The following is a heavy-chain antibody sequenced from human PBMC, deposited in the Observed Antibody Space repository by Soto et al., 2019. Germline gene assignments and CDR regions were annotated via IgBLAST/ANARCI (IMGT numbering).Heavy chain of an antibody. J-gene: IGHJ4*02. D-gene: IGHD1-1*01. CDR1: GFTFSGYA. CDR3: VEPGAYWTR. CDR2: ITASGDST. V-gene: IGHV3-23*01. Sequence: XVSLRLSCAASGFTFSGYAMSWVRQAPGKGLEWVSSITASGDSTYYADFVKGRFTISRDNSKNTLFLQLNILGLDDTAVYFCVEPGAYWTRWGQGTLVTVSS.